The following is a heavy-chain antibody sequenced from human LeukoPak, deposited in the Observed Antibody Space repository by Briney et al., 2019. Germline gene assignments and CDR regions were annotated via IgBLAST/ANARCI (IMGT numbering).Heavy chain of an antibody. V-gene: IGHV3-30-3*01. D-gene: IGHD3-22*01. CDR3: ARDYYDSSGYSFDY. Sequence: GGSLRLSCAASGFTFSSYAMHWVRQAPGKGLEWVAVISYDGSNKYYADSVKGRFTISRDNSKNTLYLQVNSLRAEDTAVYYCARDYYDSSGYSFDYWGQGTLVTVSS. J-gene: IGHJ4*02. CDR1: GFTFSSYA. CDR2: ISYDGSNK.